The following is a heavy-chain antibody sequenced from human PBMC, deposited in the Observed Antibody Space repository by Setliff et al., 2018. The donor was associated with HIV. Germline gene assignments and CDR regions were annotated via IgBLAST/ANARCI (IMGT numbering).Heavy chain of an antibody. J-gene: IGHJ3*02. CDR1: GYTFTAYY. D-gene: IGHD1-26*01. CDR2: INPNSGDS. CDR3: ARDGSRDAFDI. V-gene: IGHV1-2*04. Sequence: ASVKVSCKASGYTFTAYYIRWVRQAPGQGLEWMGRINPNSGDSNYAQKFQGWVTMTRDTSISTAYMELSRLRSDDTAVYYCARDGSRDAFDIWGQGTMVTVSS.